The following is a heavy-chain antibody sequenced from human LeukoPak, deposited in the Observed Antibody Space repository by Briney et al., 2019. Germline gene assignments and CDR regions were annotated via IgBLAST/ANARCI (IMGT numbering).Heavy chain of an antibody. Sequence: GGSLRLSCAASGFTFSTYWMSWVRQAPGKGLEWVASIKTDGSEKYYVDSVKGRFTISRDNAKNSLYLQMNSLRAEDTAVYYCARDYTGYFPWGQGTLVIVSS. CDR3: ARDYTGYFP. CDR1: GFTFSTYW. D-gene: IGHD3-9*01. CDR2: IKTDGSEK. J-gene: IGHJ5*02. V-gene: IGHV3-7*03.